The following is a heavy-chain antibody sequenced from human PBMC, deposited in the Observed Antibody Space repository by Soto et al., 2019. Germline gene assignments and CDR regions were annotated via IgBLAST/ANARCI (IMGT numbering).Heavy chain of an antibody. J-gene: IGHJ6*02. Sequence: GGSLRLSCAASGFTFSTYSMNWVRQAPGKGLEWVSYISSSSSTIFYTDSVKGRFTASRDNSKNTLYLQMNSLRGEDTAGYYWVKEGPRTSWYYVRVFWGQGPTVTVPS. CDR1: GFTFSTYS. V-gene: IGHV3-48*01. CDR3: VKEGPRTSWYYVRVF. D-gene: IGHD2-2*01. CDR2: ISSSSSTI.